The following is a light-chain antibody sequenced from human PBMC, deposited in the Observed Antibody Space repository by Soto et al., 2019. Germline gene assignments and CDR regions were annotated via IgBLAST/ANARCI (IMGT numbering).Light chain of an antibody. CDR1: QGISTW. J-gene: IGKJ1*01. CDR2: KPS. CDR3: QHDNSYPWT. Sequence: DIQMTQSPSTLSASVGDRVTVTCRASQGISTWLALYQQKPGKAPNLLIYKPSILESGVPSRFSSSGSGTAFTLTISCLQPDDFATYYCQHDNSYPWTFGQGTRVEIK. V-gene: IGKV1-5*03.